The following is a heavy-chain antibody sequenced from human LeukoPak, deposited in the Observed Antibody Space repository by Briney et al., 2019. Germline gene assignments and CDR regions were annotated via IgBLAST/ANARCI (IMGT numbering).Heavy chain of an antibody. CDR1: GFTFSSYG. CDR2: IWYDGSNK. Sequence: GRSLRLSCAASGFTFSSYGMHWVSQAPGKGLEWVAVIWYDGSNKYYADSVKGRFTISRDNSKNTLYLQMNSLRAEDTAVYYCAREKGGYCSSTSCALDYWGQGTLVTVSS. V-gene: IGHV3-33*01. J-gene: IGHJ4*02. D-gene: IGHD2-2*01. CDR3: AREKGGYCSSTSCALDY.